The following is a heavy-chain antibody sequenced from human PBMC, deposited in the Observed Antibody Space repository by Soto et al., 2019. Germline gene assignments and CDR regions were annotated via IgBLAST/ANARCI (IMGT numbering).Heavy chain of an antibody. D-gene: IGHD5-12*01. J-gene: IGHJ4*01. V-gene: IGHV3-11*01. Sequence: GGSLRLSCAPSGFTFSDDNMSWIREAPGKGLEWISYISGSGSTIYYADSVKGRFTIFRDNAKNALFLQMNSLRPDDTAVSCWATAASSSYDCYYGYCRQRTLGT. CDR2: ISGSGSTI. CDR3: ATAASSSYDCYYGY. CDR1: GFTFSDDN.